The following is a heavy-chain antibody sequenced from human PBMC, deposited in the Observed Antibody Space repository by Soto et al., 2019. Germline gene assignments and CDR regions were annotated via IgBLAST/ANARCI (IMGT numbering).Heavy chain of an antibody. CDR3: ARGDGYCSSTSCYPAAFDI. D-gene: IGHD2-2*03. V-gene: IGHV4-34*01. Sequence: QVQLQQWGAGLLKPSETLSLTCAVYGGSFSGYYWSWIRQPPGKGLEWIGEINHSGSTNYNPSLKSRLTISVDTSKNQFSLKLSSVTAADTAVYYCARGDGYCSSTSCYPAAFDIWGQGTMVTVSS. J-gene: IGHJ3*02. CDR1: GGSFSGYY. CDR2: INHSGST.